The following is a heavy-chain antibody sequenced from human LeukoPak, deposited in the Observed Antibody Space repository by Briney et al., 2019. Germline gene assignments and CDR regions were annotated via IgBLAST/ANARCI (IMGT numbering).Heavy chain of an antibody. CDR3: TKWDEMSTAHFDY. CDR2: ISGSGGST. V-gene: IGHV3-23*01. Sequence: VQPGRSLRLSCAASGFTFSSYGMSWVRQAPGKGLEWVSTISGSGGSTSYADSVKGRFTISRDKSKNTLYLQMNSLRAEDTAVYYCTKWDEMSTAHFDYWGQGTLVTVSS. J-gene: IGHJ4*02. CDR1: GFTFSSYG. D-gene: IGHD5-24*01.